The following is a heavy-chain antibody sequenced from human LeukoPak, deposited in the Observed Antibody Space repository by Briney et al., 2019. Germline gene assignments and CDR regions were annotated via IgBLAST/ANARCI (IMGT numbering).Heavy chain of an antibody. CDR2: IYYSGST. Sequence: PSETLSLTCTVSGGSISSSSYYWGWLRQPPGTGLEWIGSIYYSGSTYYNPSLKSRVTISVDTSKNQFSLKLSSVAAADTAVYYCARHTKKLLWFGTNWFDPWGQGTLVTVSS. CDR3: ARHTKKLLWFGTNWFDP. CDR1: GGSISSSSYY. D-gene: IGHD3-10*01. V-gene: IGHV4-39*01. J-gene: IGHJ5*02.